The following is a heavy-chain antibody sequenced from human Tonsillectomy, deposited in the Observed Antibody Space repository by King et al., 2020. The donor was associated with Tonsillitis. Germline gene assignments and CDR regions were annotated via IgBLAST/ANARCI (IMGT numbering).Heavy chain of an antibody. V-gene: IGHV3-72*01. D-gene: IGHD3-22*01. CDR1: GFTFSDHY. CDR2: TRNKANSYTT. J-gene: IGHJ4*02. Sequence: VQLVESGGGLVQPGGSLSLSCATSGFTFSDHYMDWVRQAPGKGLEWVGRTRNKANSYTTEYAASVKGRFTISRDDSKNSLHLQMNSLKTEDTAVYYWDRARYESSGYANDYFDYWGKGTLVTVSS. CDR3: DRARYESSGYANDYFDY.